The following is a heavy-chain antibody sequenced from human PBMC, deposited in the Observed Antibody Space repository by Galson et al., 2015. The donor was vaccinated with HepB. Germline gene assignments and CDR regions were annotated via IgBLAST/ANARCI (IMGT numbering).Heavy chain of an antibody. CDR3: AKDGIMVANNPYHFHY. CDR1: GFTFTRYA. V-gene: IGHV3-23*01. CDR2: ITSSGGKT. Sequence: SLRLSCAASGFTFTRYAMTWVRQAPGKGLEWAASITSSGGKTYYTDSVRGRFTISRDNSKNTLFLQLNSPRAEDTAVYYCAKDGIMVANNPYHFHYWGQGTLVTVSS. D-gene: IGHD2-15*01. J-gene: IGHJ4*02.